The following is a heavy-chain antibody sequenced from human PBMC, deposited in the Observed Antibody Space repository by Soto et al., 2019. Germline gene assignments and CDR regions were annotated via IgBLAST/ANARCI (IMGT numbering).Heavy chain of an antibody. J-gene: IGHJ4*02. V-gene: IGHV1-69*01. CDR3: VSRRYCSGGSCPDYFDY. D-gene: IGHD2-15*01. CDR2: IIPIFGTT. CDR1: GTTFSNYA. Sequence: QVQVVQSGAEVKKPGSSVKVSCKASGTTFSNYAISWVRQAPGQGLEWMGGIIPIFGTTNYPQKFQGRLTITADESTSTVYMERSSLTSEDTAVYYCVSRRYCSGGSCPDYFDYWGQGTLVTVSS.